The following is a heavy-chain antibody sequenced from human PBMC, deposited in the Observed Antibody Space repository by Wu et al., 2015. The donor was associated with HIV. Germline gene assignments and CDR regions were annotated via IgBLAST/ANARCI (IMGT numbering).Heavy chain of an antibody. J-gene: IGHJ3*02. V-gene: IGHV1-69*12. Sequence: QVQLVQSGAEVKKPGSSVKVSCKASGGTFSSYAISWVRQAPGQGLEWMGGIIPIFGTANYAQKFQGRVTITADESTSTAYMELSSLRSEDTAVYYCARDGGGGYCSSTSCFSRGAFDIWGQGTMVTVSS. CDR3: ARDGGGGYCSSTSCFSRGAFDI. CDR2: IIPIFGTA. D-gene: IGHD2-2*01. CDR1: GGTFSSYA.